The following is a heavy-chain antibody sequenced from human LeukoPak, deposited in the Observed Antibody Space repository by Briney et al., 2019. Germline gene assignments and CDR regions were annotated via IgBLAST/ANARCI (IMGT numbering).Heavy chain of an antibody. D-gene: IGHD2-15*01. V-gene: IGHV4-59*01. CDR1: GGSFSGYY. CDR2: IYYSGST. J-gene: IGHJ5*02. CDR3: ARGRSVALGWFDP. Sequence: SETLSLTCAVYGGSFSGYYWSWIRQPPGKGLEWIGYIYYSGSTNYNPSLKSRVTISVDTSKNQFSLKLSSVTAADTAVYYCARGRSVALGWFDPWGQGTLVTVSS.